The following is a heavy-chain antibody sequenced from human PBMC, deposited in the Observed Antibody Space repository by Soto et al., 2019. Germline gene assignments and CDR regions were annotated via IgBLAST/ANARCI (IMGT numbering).Heavy chain of an antibody. Sequence: GSLRLSCAASGFTFISYAIHFVRHSPGKGLEWVAVISYDGSNKYYADSVKGRFTISRDNSKNTLYLQMNSLRAEDTAVYYCAGSVPDAFDIWGQGTMVTVSS. J-gene: IGHJ3*02. D-gene: IGHD6-19*01. CDR1: GFTFISYA. CDR3: AGSVPDAFDI. CDR2: ISYDGSNK. V-gene: IGHV3-30-3*01.